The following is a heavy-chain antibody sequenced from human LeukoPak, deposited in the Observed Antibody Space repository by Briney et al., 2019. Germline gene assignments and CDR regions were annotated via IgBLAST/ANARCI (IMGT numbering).Heavy chain of an antibody. J-gene: IGHJ2*01. CDR1: GYTLTELS. V-gene: IGHV1-24*01. D-gene: IGHD2-2*01. CDR2: FDPEDGET. CDR3: ARAAPTADIVVVPAALSWYFDL. Sequence: ASVKVSCKVSGYTLTELSMHWVRQAPGKGLEWMGGFDPEDGETIYAQKFQGRVTMTEDTSTDTAYMELSSLRSEDTAVYYCARAAPTADIVVVPAALSWYFDLWGRGTLVTVSS.